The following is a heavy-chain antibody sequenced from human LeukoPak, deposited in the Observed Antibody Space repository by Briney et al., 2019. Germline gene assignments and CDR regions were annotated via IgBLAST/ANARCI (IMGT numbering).Heavy chain of an antibody. CDR2: IYYSGST. J-gene: IGHJ6*03. V-gene: IGHV4-39*01. D-gene: IGHD6-6*01. Sequence: PSETLSLTCTVSGGSTSSSSYYWGWIRQPPGKGLEWIGSIYYSGSTYYNPSLKSRVPISVDTSKNQFSLKLSSVTAADTAVYYCARHDLEYSSSSGYYYYYYMDVWGKGTTVTVSS. CDR1: GGSTSSSSYY. CDR3: ARHDLEYSSSSGYYYYYYMDV.